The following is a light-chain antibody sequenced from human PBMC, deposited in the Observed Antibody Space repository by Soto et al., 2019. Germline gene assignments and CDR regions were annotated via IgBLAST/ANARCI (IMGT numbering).Light chain of an antibody. CDR1: QGISNS. V-gene: IGKV1-17*03. Sequence: ASQGISNSLAWFQQKPGRVPKRLIYGASTLQSWVSSRCRGTGSGSGFTLTINRLQPDDVASYYLREYNSYSCAIDRGTKVDIK. J-gene: IGKJ1*01. CDR2: GAS. CDR3: REYNSYSCA.